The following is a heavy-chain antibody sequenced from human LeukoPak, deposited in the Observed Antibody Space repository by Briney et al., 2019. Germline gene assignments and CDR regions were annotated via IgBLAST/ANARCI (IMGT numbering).Heavy chain of an antibody. CDR3: ARALYYYDSSGYQLSGLSSPIYYYYGMDV. CDR2: IIPIFGTA. Sequence: SVKVSCKASGYTFTSYAISWVRQAPGQGLEWMGGIIPIFGTANYAQKFQGRVTITADESTSTAYMELSSLRSEDTAVYYCARALYYYDSSGYQLSGLSSPIYYYYGMDVWGQGTTVTVSS. V-gene: IGHV1-69*13. CDR1: GYTFTSYA. J-gene: IGHJ6*02. D-gene: IGHD3-22*01.